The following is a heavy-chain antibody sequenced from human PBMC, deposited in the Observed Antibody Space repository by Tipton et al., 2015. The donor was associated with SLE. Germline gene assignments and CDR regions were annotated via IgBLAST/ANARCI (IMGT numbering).Heavy chain of an antibody. J-gene: IGHJ3*02. CDR2: IYYSGST. V-gene: IGHV4-59*01. Sequence: TLSLTCTVSGGSISSYYWSWIRQPPGKGLEWIGYIYYSGSTNYNPSLKSRVTISVDTSKNQFSLKLSSVTAADTAVYYCGRDHDSSAFDIWGQGTMVTVSS. CDR1: GGSISSYY. D-gene: IGHD3-22*01. CDR3: GRDHDSSAFDI.